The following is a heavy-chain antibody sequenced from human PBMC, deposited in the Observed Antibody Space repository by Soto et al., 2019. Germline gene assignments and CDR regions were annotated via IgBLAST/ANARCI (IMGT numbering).Heavy chain of an antibody. CDR1: GYTFTSYD. D-gene: IGHD3-10*01. CDR2: MNPNSGNT. V-gene: IGHV1-8*01. Sequence: QVQLVQSGAEVKKPGASVKVSCKASGYTFTSYDINWVRQATGQGLEWMGWMNPNSGNTGYAQKFQGRVTMTRNTSISTAYMELGSLRSEDTAVYYCASGSKSTYGSGSSVFDYWGQGTLVTVSS. CDR3: ASGSKSTYGSGSSVFDY. J-gene: IGHJ4*02.